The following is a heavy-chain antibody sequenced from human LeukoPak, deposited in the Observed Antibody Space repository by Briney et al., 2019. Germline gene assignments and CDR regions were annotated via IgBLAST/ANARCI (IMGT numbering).Heavy chain of an antibody. J-gene: IGHJ4*02. Sequence: SETLSLTCTVSGGSISSYYWSWIRQPPGKGLEWIGYIYYSGSTYYNPSLKSRVTISVDTSKNQFSLKLSSVTAADTAVYYCARRFVYDFWSGYHFDYWGQGTLVTVSS. D-gene: IGHD3-3*01. V-gene: IGHV4-59*04. CDR2: IYYSGST. CDR1: GGSISSYY. CDR3: ARRFVYDFWSGYHFDY.